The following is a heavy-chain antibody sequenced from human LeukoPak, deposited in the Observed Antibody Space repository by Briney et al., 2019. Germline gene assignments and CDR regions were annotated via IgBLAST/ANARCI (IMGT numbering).Heavy chain of an antibody. D-gene: IGHD3-3*01. CDR2: ISGSGGST. CDR1: GFTFSSYA. CDR3: AKVGEYDFWSGYYQLDYFDY. J-gene: IGHJ4*02. Sequence: PGGSLRLSCAASGFTFSSYAMSWVRQAPGKGLEWVSAISGSGGSTYYADSVKGRFTISRDNSKNTLYLQMNSLRAEDTAVYYCAKVGEYDFWSGYYQLDYFDYWGQGTLVTVSS. V-gene: IGHV3-23*01.